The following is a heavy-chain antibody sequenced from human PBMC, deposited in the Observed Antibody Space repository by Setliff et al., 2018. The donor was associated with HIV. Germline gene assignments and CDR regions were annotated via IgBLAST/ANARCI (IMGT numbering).Heavy chain of an antibody. Sequence: GASVKVSCKASGGTFSSYAISWVRQAPGQGLEWMGGIIPIFGTANYAQKFQGRVTITADESTSTAYMELSSLRSEDTAVYYCARDTGHYYDSSGYPNAFDIWGQGTMVTVSS. CDR3: ARDTGHYYDSSGYPNAFDI. CDR2: IIPIFGTA. D-gene: IGHD3-22*01. V-gene: IGHV1-69*13. J-gene: IGHJ3*02. CDR1: GGTFSSYA.